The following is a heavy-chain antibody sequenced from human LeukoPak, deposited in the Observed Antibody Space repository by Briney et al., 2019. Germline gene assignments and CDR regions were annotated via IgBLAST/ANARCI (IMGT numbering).Heavy chain of an antibody. J-gene: IGHJ6*02. V-gene: IGHV4-59*08. CDR1: GGSISSYY. CDR2: IYYSGST. Sequence: PETLSLTCTVSGGSISSYYWSWIRQPPGKGLEWIGYIYYSGSTNYNPSLKSRVTISVDTSKNQFSLKLSSVTAADTAVYYCARQGAITMIVAPLDVWGQGTTVTVSS. D-gene: IGHD3-22*01. CDR3: ARQGAITMIVAPLDV.